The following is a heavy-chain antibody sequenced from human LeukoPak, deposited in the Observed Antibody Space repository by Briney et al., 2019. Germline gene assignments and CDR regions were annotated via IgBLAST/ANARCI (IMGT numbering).Heavy chain of an antibody. CDR2: ISGSDYA. V-gene: IGHV3-23*01. CDR1: GFTFSNYA. D-gene: IGHD5-18*01. J-gene: IGHJ4*02. CDR3: AKDTFVDTALVTFDY. Sequence: GGSLRLSCAASGFTFSNYAMGWVRQAPGKGLEWVSGISGSDYAYYTDSVKGRFTISRDNSKNTLYLQMNCLRAEDTAVYYCAKDTFVDTALVTFDYWGQGTLVTVSS.